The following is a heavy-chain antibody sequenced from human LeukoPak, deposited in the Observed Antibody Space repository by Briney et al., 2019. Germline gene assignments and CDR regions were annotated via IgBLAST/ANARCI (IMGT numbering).Heavy chain of an antibody. D-gene: IGHD3-22*01. J-gene: IGHJ4*02. CDR1: GYTFTSYG. Sequence: GASVKVSCKASGYTFTSYGISWVRQAPGQGLEWMGWISAYNGNTNYAQKLQGRVTMTTDTSTSTAYMELRSLRSDDTAVYYCARELLDYYDSSGHPPDYWGQGTLVTVSS. CDR3: ARELLDYYDSSGHPPDY. V-gene: IGHV1-18*01. CDR2: ISAYNGNT.